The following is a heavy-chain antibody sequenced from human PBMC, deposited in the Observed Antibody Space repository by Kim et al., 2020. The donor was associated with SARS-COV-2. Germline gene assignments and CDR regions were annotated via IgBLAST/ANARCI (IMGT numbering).Heavy chain of an antibody. CDR1: GYTFTSYG. D-gene: IGHD1-26*01. V-gene: IGHV1-18*04. Sequence: ASVKVSCKASGYTFTSYGISWVRQAPGQGLEWMGWISAYNGNTNYAQKLQGRVTMTTDTSTSTAYMELRSLRSDDTAVYYCAREGTRAEQPPYGMDVWGQGTTVTVSS. CDR2: ISAYNGNT. J-gene: IGHJ6*02. CDR3: AREGTRAEQPPYGMDV.